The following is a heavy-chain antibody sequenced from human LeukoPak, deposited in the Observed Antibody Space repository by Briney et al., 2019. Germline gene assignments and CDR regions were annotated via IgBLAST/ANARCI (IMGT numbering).Heavy chain of an antibody. CDR2: ISAYNGNT. J-gene: IGHJ4*02. D-gene: IGHD3-3*01. Sequence: ASVTVSCKASGYTFISYGINWVRQAPGQGLEWMGWISAYNGNTNYSQKFQGRVTMTIDTSTSTAYMELRSLRSDDTAVYYCARVRPTIFGVASPGEDYWGQGTLVTVSS. CDR3: ARVRPTIFGVASPGEDY. V-gene: IGHV1-18*01. CDR1: GYTFISYG.